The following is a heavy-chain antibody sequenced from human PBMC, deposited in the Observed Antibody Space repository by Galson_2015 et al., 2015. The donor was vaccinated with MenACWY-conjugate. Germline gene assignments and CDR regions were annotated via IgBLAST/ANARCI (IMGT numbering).Heavy chain of an antibody. CDR1: GGSISSYY. V-gene: IGHV4-59*01. Sequence: ETLSLTCTVSGGSISSYYWSWIRQPPGKGLEWLGYIYYSGSTNYNPSLKSRVTISVDTSKNQFSLKLSSVTAADTAVYHCARAGIIGSGGYYHYMDVWGKGTTVTVSS. J-gene: IGHJ6*03. D-gene: IGHD1-20*01. CDR2: IYYSGST. CDR3: ARAGIIGSGGYYHYMDV.